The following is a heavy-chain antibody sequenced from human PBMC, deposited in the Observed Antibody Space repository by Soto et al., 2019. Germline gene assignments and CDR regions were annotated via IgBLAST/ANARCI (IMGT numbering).Heavy chain of an antibody. J-gene: IGHJ6*02. V-gene: IGHV3-53*01. CDR3: LGDPSGYDEGDRYHGVDV. D-gene: IGHD5-12*01. Sequence: GGSLRLSCAASGFSVSSNYMSWVRQAPGEGLEWVAIIYINGSTDYADSVQGRLRVSRDIYKNSLFLQMNNLRAEDTAVYFCLGDPSGYDEGDRYHGVDVWGQGTTVTVSS. CDR1: GFSVSSNY. CDR2: IYINGST.